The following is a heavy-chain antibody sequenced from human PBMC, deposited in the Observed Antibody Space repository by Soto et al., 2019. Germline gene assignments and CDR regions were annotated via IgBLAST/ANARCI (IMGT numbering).Heavy chain of an antibody. Sequence: QVQLVQSGDEVKNPGASVKVSCKPSGYTFTDYHIHWVRQAPGQGLEFMGWINANNGGAGSAQQFQGRVTVTRDTSISTVYMELSNLRSDDTAVYYCAREGGSDSLAPKSNWFDTWGQGTRVTVSS. CDR1: GYTFTDYH. J-gene: IGHJ5*02. CDR2: INANNGGA. CDR3: AREGGSDSLAPKSNWFDT. D-gene: IGHD6-25*01. V-gene: IGHV1-2*02.